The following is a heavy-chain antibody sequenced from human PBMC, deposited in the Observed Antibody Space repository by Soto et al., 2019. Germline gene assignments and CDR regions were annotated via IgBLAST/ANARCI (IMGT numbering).Heavy chain of an antibody. CDR2: FVPIFRTP. CDR1: GGTFSNYT. CDR3: ARQGYCSGVSCYNNWFDP. J-gene: IGHJ5*01. D-gene: IGHD2-15*01. V-gene: IGHV1-69*13. Sequence: SVKVSCKASGGTFSNYTISWVRQAPGQGLEWMGGFVPIFRTPNYAQKFRGRVTITADDSTNTAYMGLSSLRSEDTAVYYCARQGYCSGVSCYNNWFDPWGQGTLVTVSS.